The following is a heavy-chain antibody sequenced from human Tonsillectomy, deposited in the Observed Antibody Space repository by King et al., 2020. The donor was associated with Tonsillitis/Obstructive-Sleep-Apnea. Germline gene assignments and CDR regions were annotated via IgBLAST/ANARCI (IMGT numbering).Heavy chain of an antibody. D-gene: IGHD2-21*01. V-gene: IGHV4-39*01. CDR1: GGSISSSSYY. J-gene: IGHJ4*02. CDR3: AGGDVVVIATAPFDY. Sequence: QLQESGPGLVKPSETLSLTCTVSGGSISSSSYYWGWIRQPPGKGLEWIGSIYYSGSTYYNPSLKSRVTISVDTSKNQFSLKLSSVTAADTAVYYCAGGDVVVIATAPFDYWGQGTLVTVSS. CDR2: IYYSGST.